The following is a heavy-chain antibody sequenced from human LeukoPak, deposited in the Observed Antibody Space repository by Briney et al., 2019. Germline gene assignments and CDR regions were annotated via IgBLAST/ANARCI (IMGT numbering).Heavy chain of an antibody. CDR3: ARVTRTYFYYYYMDV. CDR2: IYHSGST. V-gene: IGHV4-38-2*02. Sequence: SETLSLTCTVSAFSISSAYYWGWIRQPPGKGLEWIGSIYHSGSTYYNPSLKSRVTISVDTSKNQFSLKLSSLIAADTAVYYCARVTRTYFYYYYMDVWGKGTTVTVSS. J-gene: IGHJ6*03. CDR1: AFSISSAYY.